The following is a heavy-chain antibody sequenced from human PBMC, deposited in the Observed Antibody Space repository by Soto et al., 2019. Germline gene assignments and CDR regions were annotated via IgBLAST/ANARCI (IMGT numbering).Heavy chain of an antibody. J-gene: IGHJ4*02. D-gene: IGHD6-13*01. Sequence: EVQLLESGGGLVQPGGSLRLSCAASGFTFISYAMTWVRQAPGKGLEWVSSISGSGNTTYYADSVKGRFTISRDSSKNTLYLQMNSLRPEDTAVYYCAKARGRTWYEDYWGQGTLVTVSS. CDR2: ISGSGNTT. V-gene: IGHV3-23*01. CDR3: AKARGRTWYEDY. CDR1: GFTFISYA.